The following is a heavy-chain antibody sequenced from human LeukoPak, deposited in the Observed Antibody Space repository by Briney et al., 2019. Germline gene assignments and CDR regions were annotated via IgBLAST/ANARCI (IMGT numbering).Heavy chain of an antibody. Sequence: SETLSLTCAVYGGSFSGYYWSWIRQPPGKGLEWIGEINHSGSTNYNPSLKSRVTISVDTSKNQFSLKLSSVTAADTAVYYCARRFRGSGSYYRPRGNYYYYYMDVWGKGTTVTISS. CDR2: INHSGST. D-gene: IGHD3-10*01. CDR3: ARRFRGSGSYYRPRGNYYYYYMDV. CDR1: GGSFSGYY. J-gene: IGHJ6*03. V-gene: IGHV4-34*01.